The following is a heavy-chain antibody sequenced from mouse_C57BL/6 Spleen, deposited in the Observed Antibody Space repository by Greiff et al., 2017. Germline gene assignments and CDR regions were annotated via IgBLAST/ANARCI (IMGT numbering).Heavy chain of an antibody. Sequence: VQLQQPGAELVKPGASVKMSCKASGYTFTSYWITWVKQRPGQGLEWIGDIYPGSGSTNYNEKFKSKATLTVDTPSSTASMQLSSLTSEDSAVYYCARVDYCDSGAMDYWGQGTSVTVSS. CDR1: GYTFTSYW. V-gene: IGHV1-55*01. CDR2: IYPGSGST. CDR3: ARVDYCDSGAMDY. J-gene: IGHJ4*01. D-gene: IGHD1-1*01.